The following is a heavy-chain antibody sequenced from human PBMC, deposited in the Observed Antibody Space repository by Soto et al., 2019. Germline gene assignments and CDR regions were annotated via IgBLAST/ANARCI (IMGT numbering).Heavy chain of an antibody. D-gene: IGHD3-3*01. Sequence: QTGGSLRLSCAASGFVFNNYAMPWVRQAPGKGLERVATLSSGGGTTYYTDSVKGRFTISRDNSMNLLYLQMNSLRADDTAVYYCAKDGDWYDFSTGYYSRGNYFDYWGQGTLVTVSS. CDR3: AKDGDWYDFSTGYYSRGNYFDY. CDR2: LSSGGGTT. J-gene: IGHJ4*02. CDR1: GFVFNNYA. V-gene: IGHV3-23*01.